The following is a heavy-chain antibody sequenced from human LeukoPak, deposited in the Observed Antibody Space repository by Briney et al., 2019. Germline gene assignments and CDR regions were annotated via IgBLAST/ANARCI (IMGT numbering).Heavy chain of an antibody. V-gene: IGHV4-59*08. Sequence: SETLSLTCTVSGGSISSYYCSWIRQPPGKGLEWIGYIYYSGSTNYNPSLKSRVTISVDTSKNQFSLKLSSVTAADTAVYYCARLKATTVKWGQGTLVTVSS. J-gene: IGHJ4*02. CDR2: IYYSGST. D-gene: IGHD4-17*01. CDR3: ARLKATTVK. CDR1: GGSISSYY.